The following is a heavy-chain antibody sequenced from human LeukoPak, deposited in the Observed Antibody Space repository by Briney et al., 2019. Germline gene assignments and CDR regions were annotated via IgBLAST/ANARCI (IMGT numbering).Heavy chain of an antibody. J-gene: IGHJ4*02. CDR3: ARMNYASSGWGAPFDY. V-gene: IGHV3-48*04. CDR1: GFTFSSFS. D-gene: IGHD1-7*01. CDR2: IRSGGTNT. Sequence: PGGSLRLSCAASGFTFSSFSMNWVRQAPGKGLEWVSYIRSGGTNTDYTGSVKGRFTISRDNAKNSLYLQMNSLRAEDTAVYYCARMNYASSGWGAPFDYWGQGTLVTVSS.